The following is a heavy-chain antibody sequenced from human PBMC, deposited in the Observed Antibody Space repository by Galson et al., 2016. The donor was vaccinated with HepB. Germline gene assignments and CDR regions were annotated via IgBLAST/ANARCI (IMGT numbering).Heavy chain of an antibody. D-gene: IGHD6-19*01. CDR1: GASISGYY. CDR2: IYYSGRT. CDR3: ARDDSGGWYGFHYGMDV. J-gene: IGHJ6*02. Sequence: SETLSLTCTVSGASISGYYLSWIRQPPGKGLEWIGYIYYSGRTSYNPSTKSRVTISVETSKNQFSLKLSSVTAADTAVYYCARDDSGGWYGFHYGMDVWGQGTTVTVSS. V-gene: IGHV4-59*01.